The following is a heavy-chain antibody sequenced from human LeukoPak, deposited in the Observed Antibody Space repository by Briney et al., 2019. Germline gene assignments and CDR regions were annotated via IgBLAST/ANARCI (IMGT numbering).Heavy chain of an antibody. CDR3: ARSYYDSSGYPDY. Sequence: SVKVSCKASGGTFSSYAISWVRQAPGQGLEWMGRIITIFGIANYAQKFQGRVTITADKSTSTAYMELSSLRSEDTAVYYCARSYYDSSGYPDYWGQGTLVTVSS. CDR2: IITIFGIA. CDR1: GGTFSSYA. D-gene: IGHD3-22*01. J-gene: IGHJ4*02. V-gene: IGHV1-69*04.